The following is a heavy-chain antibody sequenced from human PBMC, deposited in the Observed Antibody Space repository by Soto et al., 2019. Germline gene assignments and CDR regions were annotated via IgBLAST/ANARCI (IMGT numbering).Heavy chain of an antibody. J-gene: IGHJ4*02. Sequence: QVQLQQWGAGLLKPSETLSLTCAVYGGSFSGYYWSWIRQPPGKGLEWIGEINHSGSTNYTPSLKSRVTISVDTSKNQFSLKLSSVTAADTAVYYCARGRIAARPGFGYWGQGTLVTVSS. D-gene: IGHD6-6*01. CDR3: ARGRIAARPGFGY. CDR2: INHSGST. CDR1: GGSFSGYY. V-gene: IGHV4-34*01.